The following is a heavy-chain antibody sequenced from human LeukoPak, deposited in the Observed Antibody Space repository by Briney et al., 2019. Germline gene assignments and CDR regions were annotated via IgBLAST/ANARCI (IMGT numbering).Heavy chain of an antibody. Sequence: SSETLSLTCAVYGGSFSGYYWGWIRQAPGKGLEWIGSIHYGGSTYYNPSLKSRVTISVDTSMNQFSLKLSFVTTADTAVYYCARALGYCSGGSCTRGYNWFDPWGQGTLVTVPS. J-gene: IGHJ5*02. CDR2: IHYGGST. D-gene: IGHD2-15*01. CDR3: ARALGYCSGGSCTRGYNWFDP. V-gene: IGHV4-34*01. CDR1: GGSFSGYY.